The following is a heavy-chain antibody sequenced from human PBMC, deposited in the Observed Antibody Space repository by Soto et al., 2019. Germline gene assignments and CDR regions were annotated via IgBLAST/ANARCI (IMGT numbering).Heavy chain of an antibody. Sequence: PGGSLRLSYAASGFTFSSYSMNWVRHAPGKGLEWVSSISSSIYIYYADSVKGRFTISRDNAKNSLYLQMNSLRAEDTAVYYCASVVVVAARSEDAFDIWGQGIMVTVSS. CDR1: GFTFSSYS. J-gene: IGHJ3*02. D-gene: IGHD2-15*01. CDR2: ISSSIYI. CDR3: ASVVVVAARSEDAFDI. V-gene: IGHV3-21*01.